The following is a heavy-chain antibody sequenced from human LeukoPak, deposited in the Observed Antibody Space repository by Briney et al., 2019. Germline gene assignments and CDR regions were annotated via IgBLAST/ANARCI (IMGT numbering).Heavy chain of an antibody. D-gene: IGHD3-22*01. CDR2: ISAYNGNT. J-gene: IGHJ4*02. CDR1: GYTFTSYG. Sequence: ASVTVSCKASGYTFTSYGISWVRHAPGQGHEWMGLISAYNGNTNYDQKLQGRVTMTTDTSTSTAYLELRSLRSDDTAVYYCARDHRIHTYYYDSSGYYPPGYWGQGTLVTVSS. V-gene: IGHV1-18*01. CDR3: ARDHRIHTYYYDSSGYYPPGY.